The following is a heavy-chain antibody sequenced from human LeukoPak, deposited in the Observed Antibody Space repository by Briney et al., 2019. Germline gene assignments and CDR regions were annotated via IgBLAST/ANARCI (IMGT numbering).Heavy chain of an antibody. Sequence: GGSLRHSHALSAFPCSSYLINEVRQAPGKGLEWVSYISSSGNTKYYADSVKGRFTISRDNTKKSLYLQMNSLRAADAGECSCGPDRREYWGQGTLVTVSS. D-gene: IGHD2-2*01. CDR2: ISSSGNTK. J-gene: IGHJ4*02. V-gene: IGHV3-48*03. CDR1: AFPCSSYL. CDR3: GPDRREY.